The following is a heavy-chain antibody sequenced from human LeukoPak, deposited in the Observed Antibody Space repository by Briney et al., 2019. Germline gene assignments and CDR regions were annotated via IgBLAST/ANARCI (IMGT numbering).Heavy chain of an antibody. J-gene: IGHJ4*02. CDR2: INHSGST. CDR1: GASFSGSY. D-gene: IGHD3-22*01. V-gene: IGHV4-34*01. Sequence: PSETLSLTCAVYGASFSGSYWSWVRHPPGKWLELIGEINHSGSTNYNPSLKSRVTISVDTSKNQFSLKLSSVTAADTAVYYCARGKEYYYDSSGYNYWGQGTLVTVSS. CDR3: ARGKEYYYDSSGYNY.